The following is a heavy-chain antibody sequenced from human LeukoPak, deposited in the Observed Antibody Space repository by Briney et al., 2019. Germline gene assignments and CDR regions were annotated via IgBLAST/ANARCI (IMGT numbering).Heavy chain of an antibody. CDR2: IYYSGST. Sequence: PSETLSLTCTVSGGSISSSSYYWGWIRQPPGKGLEWIRSIYYSGSTYYNPSLKSRVTISVDTSKNQFSLKLSSVTAADTAVYYCARHGGSSGWYYFDYWGQGTLVTVSS. CDR1: GGSISSSSYY. J-gene: IGHJ4*02. V-gene: IGHV4-39*01. CDR3: ARHGGSSGWYYFDY. D-gene: IGHD6-19*01.